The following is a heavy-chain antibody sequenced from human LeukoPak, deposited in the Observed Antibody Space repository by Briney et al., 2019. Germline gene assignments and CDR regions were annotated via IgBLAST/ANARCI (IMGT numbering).Heavy chain of an antibody. CDR3: ARDGGSSWYFDY. Sequence: PGGSLRLSCTVSGFTVSSNSMSWIRQAPGKGLECVSYISSSGNTTYHADSVKGRFTISRDNAKNSLYLQMSSLRAEDTAVYYCARDGGSSWYFDYWGQGTLVTVSS. CDR2: ISSSGNTT. CDR1: GFTVSSNS. J-gene: IGHJ4*02. D-gene: IGHD6-13*01. V-gene: IGHV3-11*04.